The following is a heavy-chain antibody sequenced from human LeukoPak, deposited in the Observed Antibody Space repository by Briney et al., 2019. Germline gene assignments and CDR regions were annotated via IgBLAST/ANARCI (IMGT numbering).Heavy chain of an antibody. CDR1: GFAFSSYD. D-gene: IGHD4-17*01. V-gene: IGHV3-48*03. Sequence: GGSLRLSCAVSGFAFSSYDMNWVRQAPGRGLEWVSYIGSSGSAIYYADSAKGRFTISRDNARNSLYLQMNSLRVEDTAVYYCARGSYDYGDYEGLDYWGQGSLVTVSS. CDR2: IGSSGSAI. CDR3: ARGSYDYGDYEGLDY. J-gene: IGHJ4*02.